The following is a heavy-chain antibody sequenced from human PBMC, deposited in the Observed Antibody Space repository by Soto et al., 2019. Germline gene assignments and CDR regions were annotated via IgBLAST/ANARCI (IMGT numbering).Heavy chain of an antibody. J-gene: IGHJ4*02. D-gene: IGHD5-12*01. V-gene: IGHV1-2*02. Sequence: GASVKVSCKASGYTFTGYYMHWVRQAPGQGLEWMGWINPNSGGTNYAQKFQGRVTMTRDTSISTAYMELSRLRSDDTAVYYCAGPLGGYSGSVGFDYWGQGTLVTVSS. CDR2: INPNSGGT. CDR1: GYTFTGYY. CDR3: AGPLGGYSGSVGFDY.